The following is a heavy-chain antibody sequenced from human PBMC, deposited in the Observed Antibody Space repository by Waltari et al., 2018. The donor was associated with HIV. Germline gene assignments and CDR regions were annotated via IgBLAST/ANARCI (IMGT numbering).Heavy chain of an antibody. CDR2: IYYSGST. CDR1: GGSISSGDYY. V-gene: IGHV4-30-4*01. J-gene: IGHJ6*02. CDR3: ARGNWFGETGPYYGMDV. D-gene: IGHD3-10*01. Sequence: QVQLQESGPGLVKPSQTLSLTCTVSGGSISSGDYYWIWIRQPPGKGLEWPGYIYYSGSTYDNPSRMCRVTITVDTSKNKFSLKLSSVTAADTAVYDCARGNWFGETGPYYGMDVWGQGTTVIVSS.